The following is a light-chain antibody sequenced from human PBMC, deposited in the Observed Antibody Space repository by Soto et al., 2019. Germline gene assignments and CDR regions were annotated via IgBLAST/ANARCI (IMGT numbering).Light chain of an antibody. CDR1: QSVSAAH. Sequence: EIVMTPSPATLSVSPVERATLSCRASQSVSAAHLAWYQQRPGQAPRLLIYGASTRATGIPARFSGSGSGTEFTLTISSLQSEDFAVYYCQQYNNWPAWTFGQGTKVDIK. CDR3: QQYNNWPAWT. CDR2: GAS. V-gene: IGKV3-15*01. J-gene: IGKJ1*01.